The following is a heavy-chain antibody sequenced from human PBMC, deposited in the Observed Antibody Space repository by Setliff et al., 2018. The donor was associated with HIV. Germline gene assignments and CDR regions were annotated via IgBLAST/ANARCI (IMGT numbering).Heavy chain of an antibody. Sequence: GGSLRLSCTVTGLTFSDYGISWVRQAPGKGLEWVGFIKSKSYGETTEYAASLKGRFVISRDDSISIAYLQMNSLKNEDTAVYYCARVEMVYVFPYYYYYYMDVWGKGTTVT. CDR2: IKSKSYGETT. CDR1: GLTFSDYG. D-gene: IGHD2-8*01. V-gene: IGHV3-49*04. CDR3: ARVEMVYVFPYYYYYYMDV. J-gene: IGHJ6*03.